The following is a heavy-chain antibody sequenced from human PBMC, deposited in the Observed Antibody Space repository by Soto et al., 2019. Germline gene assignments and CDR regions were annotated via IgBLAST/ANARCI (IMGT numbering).Heavy chain of an antibody. J-gene: IGHJ6*04. V-gene: IGHV3-13*01. CDR1: GFTFSSYD. D-gene: IGHD1-1*01. CDR2: IGTAGDT. Sequence: EVQLVESGGGLVQPGGSLRLSCAASGFTFSSYDMHGVRQATGKGLEWVSAIGTAGDTYYPGSVKGRFTISRENAKNSLSRQMNRRRGGDTAVYYCERDRGGYSEVCGKGTTVTVSS. CDR3: ERDRGGYSEV.